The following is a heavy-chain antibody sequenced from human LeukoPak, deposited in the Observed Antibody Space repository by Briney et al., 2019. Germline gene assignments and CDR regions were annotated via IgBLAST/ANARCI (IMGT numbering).Heavy chain of an antibody. J-gene: IGHJ4*02. CDR1: GFTFSSYS. V-gene: IGHV3-48*01. Sequence: GGSLRLSYAASGFTFSSYSMNWVRQAPGKGLEWISYISSSSTTIYYADSVKGRFTISRDNAKNSLYLQMNSLRAEDTAVYYCARPKTSSIAAGFDYWGQGTLVTVSS. CDR2: ISSSSTTI. D-gene: IGHD6-25*01. CDR3: ARPKTSSIAAGFDY.